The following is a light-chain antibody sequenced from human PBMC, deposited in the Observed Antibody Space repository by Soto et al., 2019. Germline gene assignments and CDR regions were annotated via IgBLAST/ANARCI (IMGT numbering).Light chain of an antibody. V-gene: IGLV2-14*02. CDR2: EGT. CDR3: SSYTSSSTYV. CDR1: SSDVGGYIL. J-gene: IGLJ1*01. Sequence: QSVLTQPASVSGSPGQSITISCTGTSSDVGGYILVSWYQQEPGKAPKLVIYEGTKRPSGVSNRFSGSKSGNTASLTISGLQAEDEAHYYCSSYTSSSTYVFGTGTKLTVL.